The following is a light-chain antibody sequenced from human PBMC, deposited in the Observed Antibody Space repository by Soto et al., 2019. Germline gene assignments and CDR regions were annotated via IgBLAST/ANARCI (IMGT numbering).Light chain of an antibody. CDR3: QHYYNLPFT. CDR1: QDINIY. V-gene: IGKV1-33*01. CDR2: DAS. Sequence: DIQMTQSPSSLSASVGDRVTITCQASQDINIYLNWFQQKPGKAPKLLIYDASHLETGVPSRFSGSGSGTDFTFTISSLQPEDIATYYCQHYYNLPFTFGPGTKVDIK. J-gene: IGKJ3*01.